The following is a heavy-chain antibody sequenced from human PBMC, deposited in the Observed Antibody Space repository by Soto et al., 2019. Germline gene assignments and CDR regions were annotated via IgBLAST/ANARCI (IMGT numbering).Heavy chain of an antibody. Sequence: SVKVSCKASGGTFSSYAISWVRQAPGQGLEWMGGIIPIFGTANYAQKFQGRVTITADESTSTAYMELSSLRSEDTAVYYCARGFPSSSSAYYYGMDVWGQGTTVTVSS. V-gene: IGHV1-69*13. CDR3: ARGFPSSSSAYYYGMDV. D-gene: IGHD6-6*01. CDR1: GGTFSSYA. J-gene: IGHJ6*02. CDR2: IIPIFGTA.